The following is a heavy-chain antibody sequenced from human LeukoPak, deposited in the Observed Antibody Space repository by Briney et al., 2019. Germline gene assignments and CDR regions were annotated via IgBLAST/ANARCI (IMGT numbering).Heavy chain of an antibody. CDR2: ISSSSSYI. CDR1: GFTFSSYS. Sequence: GGSLRLSCAASGFTFSSYSMNWVRQAPGKGLEWVSSISSSSSYIYYADSVQGRFTISRDNAKNSLYLQMNSLRAEDTALYYCAKDVRSGNQYWGQGTLVTVSS. J-gene: IGHJ4*02. V-gene: IGHV3-21*04. CDR3: AKDVRSGNQY.